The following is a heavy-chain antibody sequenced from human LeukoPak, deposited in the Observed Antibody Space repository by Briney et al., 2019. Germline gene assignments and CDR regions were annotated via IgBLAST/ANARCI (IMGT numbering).Heavy chain of an antibody. CDR3: ARERAYGEGDY. J-gene: IGHJ4*02. Sequence: SETLSLTCTVSGASISSGSYYWSWIRQPAGKGLEWIGRIYTSGSTNYNPSLKIRVTISVDTSKNPFSLKLSSVTAADTAVYYCARERAYGEGDYWGQGTLVTVSS. CDR2: IYTSGST. D-gene: IGHD3-10*01. V-gene: IGHV4-61*02. CDR1: GASISSGSYY.